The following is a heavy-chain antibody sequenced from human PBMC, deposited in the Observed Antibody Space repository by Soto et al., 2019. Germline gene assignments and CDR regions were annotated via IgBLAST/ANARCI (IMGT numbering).Heavy chain of an antibody. V-gene: IGHV3-30*04. J-gene: IGHJ4*02. CDR2: ISYDGRVK. CDR1: GFTFSDYP. CDR3: ARDFIVGAPDYFDY. D-gene: IGHD1-26*01. Sequence: QVQLVESGGGVVQPGRSLSLSCAASGFTFSDYPMHWVRQAPGKGLEWVAVISYDGRVKYYVDSVKGRFTISRDDSKKTLYLQMNSLRVDDTAVYYCARDFIVGAPDYFDYWGQGTLGTVSS.